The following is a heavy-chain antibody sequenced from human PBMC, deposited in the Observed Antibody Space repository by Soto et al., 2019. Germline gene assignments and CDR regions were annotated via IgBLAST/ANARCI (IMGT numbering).Heavy chain of an antibody. Sequence: ASVKVSCKASGYTFTGYYMHWVRQAPGQGLEWMGWINPNSGGTNYAQKFQGWVTMTRDTSISTAYMELSRLRSDDTAVYYCARALGYCTTAGCYAFDSWGQGTLVTVSS. CDR1: GYTFTGYY. V-gene: IGHV1-2*04. D-gene: IGHD2-2*01. CDR2: INPNSGGT. J-gene: IGHJ4*02. CDR3: ARALGYCTTAGCYAFDS.